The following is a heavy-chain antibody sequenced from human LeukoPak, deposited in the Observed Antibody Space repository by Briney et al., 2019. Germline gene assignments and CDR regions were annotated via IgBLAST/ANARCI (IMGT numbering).Heavy chain of an antibody. J-gene: IGHJ4*02. V-gene: IGHV1-69*04. Sequence: SSVKVSCKASRGIFSSYAISWVGQAAGQGLEWMGRIIPIFGIANYAQKFQGRVTTTTDKSTSTAYMELSSLRSEDTAVYYCARDEGIAVAGVFDYWGQGTLVTVSS. CDR3: ARDEGIAVAGVFDY. D-gene: IGHD6-19*01. CDR2: IIPIFGIA. CDR1: RGIFSSYA.